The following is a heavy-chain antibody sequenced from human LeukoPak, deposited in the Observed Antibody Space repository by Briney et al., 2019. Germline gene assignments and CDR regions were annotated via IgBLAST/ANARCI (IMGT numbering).Heavy chain of an antibody. CDR2: IWYDGSNK. J-gene: IGHJ3*02. D-gene: IGHD6-19*01. Sequence: GGSLRLSCAASGFTFSSYGMHWVRQAPGKGLEWVAVIWYDGSNKYYADSVKGRFTISRDNSKNTLYLQMNSLRAEDTAVYYCAQLVVAGTAPDAFDIWGQGTMVTFSS. V-gene: IGHV3-33*01. CDR3: AQLVVAGTAPDAFDI. CDR1: GFTFSSYG.